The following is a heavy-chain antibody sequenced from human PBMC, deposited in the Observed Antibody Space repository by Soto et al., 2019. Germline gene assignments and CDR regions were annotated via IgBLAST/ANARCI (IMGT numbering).Heavy chain of an antibody. D-gene: IGHD3-22*01. CDR3: AKATLYRYDSSGYYSYNFDY. J-gene: IGHJ4*02. Sequence: EVQLLESGGGLVQPGGSLRLSCAASGFTFSSYAMSWVRQAPGKGLEWVSAISGSGGSTYYADSVKGRFTISRDNSKNTLYLQMNSLRAEDTAVYYCAKATLYRYDSSGYYSYNFDYWGQGTLVTVSS. CDR1: GFTFSSYA. CDR2: ISGSGGST. V-gene: IGHV3-23*01.